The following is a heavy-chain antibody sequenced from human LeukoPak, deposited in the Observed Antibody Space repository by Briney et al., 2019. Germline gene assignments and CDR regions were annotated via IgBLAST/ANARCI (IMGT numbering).Heavy chain of an antibody. CDR2: IYYSGST. V-gene: IGHV4-59*01. CDR1: GGSISSYY. D-gene: IGHD2-8*02. Sequence: SETLSLTCAVSGGSISSYYWSWIRQPPGKGLEWIGYIYYSGSTNYNPSLKSRVTISVDTSKNQFSLKLSSVTAADTATYYCARDAHCTGIACYSPYNWFDPWGQGTLVTVSS. J-gene: IGHJ5*02. CDR3: ARDAHCTGIACYSPYNWFDP.